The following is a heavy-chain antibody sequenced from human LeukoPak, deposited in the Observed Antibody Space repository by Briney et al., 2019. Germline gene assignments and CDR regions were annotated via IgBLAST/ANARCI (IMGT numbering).Heavy chain of an antibody. J-gene: IGHJ4*02. V-gene: IGHV1-18*01. Sequence: GASVKVSCKASGYTFTNYGLSWVRQAPGQGFEWMGWISTYNGNTKYTQNLQGRVTMTTDTSTSTAYMDLTSLRSDDTAVYYCARSGHRRYYYASGPDYWGQGTLVTVSS. CDR3: ARSGHRRYYYASGPDY. CDR1: GYTFTNYG. D-gene: IGHD3-10*01. CDR2: ISTYNGNT.